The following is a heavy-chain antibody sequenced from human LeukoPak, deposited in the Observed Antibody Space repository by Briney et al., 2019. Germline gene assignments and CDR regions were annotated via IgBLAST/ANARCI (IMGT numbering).Heavy chain of an antibody. J-gene: IGHJ6*02. D-gene: IGHD2-2*01. CDR1: GFTFSDYY. Sequence: GGSLRLSCAASGFTFSDYYMSWIRQAPGKGLEWVSYISSSGSTIYYADSVKGRFTISRDNAKNSLYLQMNSLRAEDTAVYYCARDKEFRGRSSTSCYLYYYGMDVWGQGTTVTVSS. CDR2: ISSSGSTI. V-gene: IGHV3-11*01. CDR3: ARDKEFRGRSSTSCYLYYYGMDV.